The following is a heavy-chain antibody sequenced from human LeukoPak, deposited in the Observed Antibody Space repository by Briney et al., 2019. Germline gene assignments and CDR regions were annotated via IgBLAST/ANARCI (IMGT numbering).Heavy chain of an antibody. Sequence: GGSLRLSCAASGFTFSSYGMHWVRQAPDKGLEWVSFIRDDGSNKYYADSVKGRFTISRDNSKNTLYLQMSSLRAEDTAVYYCANPKGYYDSSALIGGYWGQGTLVTVSS. D-gene: IGHD3-22*01. CDR1: GFTFSSYG. CDR3: ANPKGYYDSSALIGGY. V-gene: IGHV3-30*02. J-gene: IGHJ4*02. CDR2: IRDDGSNK.